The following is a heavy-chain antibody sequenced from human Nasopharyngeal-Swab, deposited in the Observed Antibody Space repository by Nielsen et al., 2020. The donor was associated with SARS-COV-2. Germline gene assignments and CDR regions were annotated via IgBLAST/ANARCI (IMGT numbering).Heavy chain of an antibody. V-gene: IGHV4-59*11. CDR2: ISHNSGT. Sequence: GSLRLSCTVFGVSITSQYWSWIRQTPGKGLEWIGYISHNSGTSYNPSLKSRVTMFMDTSKNQFSLRLTSVTAADTAVYYCAKEGATGWFDPCGQGTLVTVSS. CDR3: AKEGATGWFDP. CDR1: GVSITSQY. J-gene: IGHJ5*02.